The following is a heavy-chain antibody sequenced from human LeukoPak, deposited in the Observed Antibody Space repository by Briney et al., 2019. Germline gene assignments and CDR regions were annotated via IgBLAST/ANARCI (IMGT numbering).Heavy chain of an antibody. D-gene: IGHD7-27*01. V-gene: IGHV1-69*13. J-gene: IGHJ4*02. CDR1: GGTFSSYA. Sequence: GASVKVSCKASGGTFSSYAISWVRQAPGQGLEWMGGIIPIFGTANYAQKFQGRVTITADESTSTAYMELSSLRSEDTAVYYCARDNSANWGSGCDYWGQGTLVTVSS. CDR3: ARDNSANWGSGCDY. CDR2: IIPIFGTA.